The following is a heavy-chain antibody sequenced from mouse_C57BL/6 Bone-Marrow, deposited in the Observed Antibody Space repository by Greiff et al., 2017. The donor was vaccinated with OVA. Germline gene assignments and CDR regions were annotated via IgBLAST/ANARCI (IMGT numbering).Heavy chain of an antibody. CDR3: ANKNGLRRDYYAMDY. CDR1: GFSLTSYG. J-gene: IGHJ4*01. V-gene: IGHV2-5*01. D-gene: IGHD2-12*01. Sequence: VQLQQPGPGLVQPSQSLSITCTVSGFSLTSYGVHWVRQSPGKGLEWLGVIWRGGSTDYNAAFMSRLSIPKDNSKSQVFYKMNSLQTHDTAIYSGANKNGLRRDYYAMDYWGQGTSVTVSS. CDR2: IWRGGST.